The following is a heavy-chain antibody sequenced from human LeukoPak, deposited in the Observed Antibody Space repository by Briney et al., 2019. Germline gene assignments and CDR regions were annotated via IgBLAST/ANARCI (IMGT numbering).Heavy chain of an antibody. D-gene: IGHD6-13*01. Sequence: GGSLRLSCAASGFTFSSYAMSWVRQAPGKGLEWVSAISGSGGSTYYTDSVRGRFTISRDNSKNTLYLQMNSLRAEDTAVYYCAKGTGHSSSWYNDYWGQGTLVTVSS. J-gene: IGHJ4*02. CDR2: ISGSGGST. V-gene: IGHV3-23*01. CDR1: GFTFSSYA. CDR3: AKGTGHSSSWYNDY.